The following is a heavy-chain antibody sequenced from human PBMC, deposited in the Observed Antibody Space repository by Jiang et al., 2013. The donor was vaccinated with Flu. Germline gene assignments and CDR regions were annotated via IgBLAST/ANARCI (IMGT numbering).Heavy chain of an antibody. CDR2: INPNSGGT. CDR3: ARGHSSGLGY. D-gene: IGHD6-19*01. V-gene: IGHV1-2*04. J-gene: IGHJ4*02. Sequence: SGYTFTGYYMHWVRQAPGQGLEWMGWINPNSGGTNYAQKFQGWVTMTRDTSISTAYMELSRLRSDDTAVYYCARGHSSGLGYWGQGTLVTVSS. CDR1: GYTFTGYY.